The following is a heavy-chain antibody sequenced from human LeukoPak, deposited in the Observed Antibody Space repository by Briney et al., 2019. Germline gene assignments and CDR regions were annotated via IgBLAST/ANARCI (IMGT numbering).Heavy chain of an antibody. CDR3: ARVAKMSYMYYFDY. V-gene: IGHV3-11*01. CDR1: GFTFSDYY. D-gene: IGHD5-24*01. J-gene: IGHJ4*02. Sequence: GGSLRLSCAASGFTFSDYYMSWIRQAPGKGLEWVSYISSSGSTIYYADSVKGRFTISRDNAKNSLYLQMNSLRAEDTAVYYCARVAKMSYMYYFDYWGQGTLVTVSS. CDR2: ISSSGSTI.